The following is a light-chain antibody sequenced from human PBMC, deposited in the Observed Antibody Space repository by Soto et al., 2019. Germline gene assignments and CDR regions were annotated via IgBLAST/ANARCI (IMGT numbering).Light chain of an antibody. CDR3: QQSYRTPT. CDR2: GAS. CDR1: QGVSTW. V-gene: IGKV1-12*01. J-gene: IGKJ5*01. Sequence: DIQMTQSLSSVSASVGDRVTITCRASQGVSTWLAWYQQKPGKAPKLLIYGASTLQSGVPSRFSGSGSGTDYTLTISSLQPEDFATYYCQQSYRTPTFGQGTRLEIK.